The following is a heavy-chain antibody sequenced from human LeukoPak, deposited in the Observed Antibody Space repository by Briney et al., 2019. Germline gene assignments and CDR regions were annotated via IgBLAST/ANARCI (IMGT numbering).Heavy chain of an antibody. J-gene: IGHJ6*03. Sequence: GGSLRLSCAASGFTFSSYIINWVRQAPGKGLEGVSYISGSSDTIFYADSLKGRFPISRDNDTNSLYLQMNSLRAEDTAVYYCARMGDYYSYMDVWGKGTTVTVSS. D-gene: IGHD5-24*01. CDR3: ARMGDYYSYMDV. V-gene: IGHV3-48*04. CDR1: GFTFSSYI. CDR2: ISGSSDTI.